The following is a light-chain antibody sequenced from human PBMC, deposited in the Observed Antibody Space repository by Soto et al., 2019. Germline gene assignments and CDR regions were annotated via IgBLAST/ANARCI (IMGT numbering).Light chain of an antibody. Sequence: DIVMTQSPDSLAVSLGERATINCKSSQSVVHSSNNKNYLAWYQQKPGQPPKLLIYWASTREFGVPDRFRGYASGTDFTLTISSLQAEDVAVYYCQQYYTTPFTFGPGTKVDI. J-gene: IGKJ3*01. V-gene: IGKV4-1*01. CDR3: QQYYTTPFT. CDR2: WAS. CDR1: QSVVHSSNNKNY.